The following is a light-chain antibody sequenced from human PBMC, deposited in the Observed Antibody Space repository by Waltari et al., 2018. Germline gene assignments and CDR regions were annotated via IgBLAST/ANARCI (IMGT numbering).Light chain of an antibody. J-gene: IGKJ5*01. V-gene: IGKV2-30*01. CDR2: KVS. CDR1: QSLVYSDGNTY. CDR3: MQGTHWPPVT. Sequence: DVVMTQSPLSLPVTLGQPASISCRSSQSLVYSDGNTYLNWFQQRQGQSPRRLIYKVSNRDSGVPDRFGGSGSGTDFTLKISRVEAEDVGVYYCMQGTHWPPVTFGQGTRLEIK.